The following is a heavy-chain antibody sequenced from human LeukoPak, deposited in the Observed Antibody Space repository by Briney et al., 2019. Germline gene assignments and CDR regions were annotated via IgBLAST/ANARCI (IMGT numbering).Heavy chain of an antibody. Sequence: SETLSLTCTVSGDSIRRDNYYWGWIHQPPGKGLEWIGSIYYSGSTYYNPSLKSRVSISVDPSKSQFSLKLTSVTAADTAVYYCAAHPLLDYWGQGSLVTVSS. D-gene: IGHD3-16*02. CDR1: GDSIRRDNYY. J-gene: IGHJ4*02. CDR2: IYYSGST. CDR3: AAHPLLDY. V-gene: IGHV4-39*01.